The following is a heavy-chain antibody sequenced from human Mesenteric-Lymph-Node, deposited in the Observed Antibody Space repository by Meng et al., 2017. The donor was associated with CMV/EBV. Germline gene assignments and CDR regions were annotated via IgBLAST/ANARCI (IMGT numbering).Heavy chain of an antibody. J-gene: IGHJ4*02. CDR2: INPSGGST. Sequence: CEASGYTFTRYYMVWVRQAPGQGLEWMGIINPSGGSTSYAQKFQGRVTMTRDTSTSTMYMELSSLRSEDTAVYYCARTYTNYDSFDYWGQGTLVTVSS. D-gene: IGHD4-11*01. CDR3: ARTYTNYDSFDY. CDR1: GYTFTRYY. V-gene: IGHV1-46*01.